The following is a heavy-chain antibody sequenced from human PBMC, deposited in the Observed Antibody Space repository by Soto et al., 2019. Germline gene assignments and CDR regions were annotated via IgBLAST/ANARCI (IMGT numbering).Heavy chain of an antibody. J-gene: IGHJ4*02. CDR1: GFTFSSYA. CDR3: TTARFLEWLAFDY. D-gene: IGHD3-3*01. Sequence: VQLVESGGGVVQPGRSLRLSCAASGFTFSSYAMHWVRQAPGKGLEWVGRIKSKTDGGTTDYAAPVKGRFTISRDDSKNTLYLQMNSLKTEDTAVYYCTTARFLEWLAFDYWGQGTLVTVSS. V-gene: IGHV3-15*01. CDR2: IKSKTDGGTT.